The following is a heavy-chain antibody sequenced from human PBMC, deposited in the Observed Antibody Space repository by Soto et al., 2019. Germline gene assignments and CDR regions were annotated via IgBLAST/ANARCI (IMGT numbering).Heavy chain of an antibody. Sequence: QMQLVQSGAEVKKTGSTVTVSCKALGNTFTYRYLHWVRQAPGQALEWMGWITPFSGDVHYAQKFKESASITRDRSINTAYMRMSSLRSEDTAMYYCASGGAGSGPFTWELPDHWGQGTLVTVSS. V-gene: IGHV1-45*02. CDR1: GNTFTYRY. D-gene: IGHD1-26*01. CDR3: ASGGAGSGPFTWELPDH. J-gene: IGHJ4*02. CDR2: ITPFSGDV.